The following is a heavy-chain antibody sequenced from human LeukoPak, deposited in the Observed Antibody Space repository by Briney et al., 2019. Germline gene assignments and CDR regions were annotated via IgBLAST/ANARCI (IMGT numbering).Heavy chain of an antibody. CDR2: IIPIFGTA. D-gene: IGHD3-22*01. J-gene: IGHJ6*03. V-gene: IGHV1-69*06. CDR1: GGTFSSYA. CDR3: ASKNYYDSSGYYYPPADFGYYCMDV. Sequence: SVKVSCKASGGTFSSYAISWVRQAPGQGLEWMGGIIPIFGTANYAQKFQGRVTITADKSTSTAYMELSSLRSEDTAVYYCASKNYYDSSGYYYPPADFGYYCMDVWGKGTTVTVSS.